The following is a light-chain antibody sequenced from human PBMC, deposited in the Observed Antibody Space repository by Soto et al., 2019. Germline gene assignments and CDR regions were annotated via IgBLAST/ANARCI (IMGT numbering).Light chain of an antibody. V-gene: IGKV1-39*01. CDR3: QQLFDSPIT. Sequence: IQMTQSPSSLSASVGDRVTITCRASQSIISYLNWYQQKPGKAPKLLIYAASTLESGVPSRFSATVSGTEFSLTITSLQPEDFATYYCQQLFDSPITFGQGTRLEIK. CDR1: QSIISY. CDR2: AAS. J-gene: IGKJ5*01.